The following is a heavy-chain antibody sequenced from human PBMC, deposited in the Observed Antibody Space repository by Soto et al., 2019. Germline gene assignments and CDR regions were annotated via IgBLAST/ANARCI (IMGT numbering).Heavy chain of an antibody. CDR1: GFTFSGSW. J-gene: IGHJ4*02. Sequence: VQLVESGGGLVQPGGSLRLTCAVSGFTFSGSWMSWVRQAPGKGLEWVANVNQDGSDKNYVDSVKGRFTISRDNAKNGLYLQMNSLGVGGGAVYYGVGGGGNFDYWGQGSLVTVSS. V-gene: IGHV3-7*04. CDR3: VGGGGNFDY. D-gene: IGHD3-16*01. CDR2: VNQDGSDK.